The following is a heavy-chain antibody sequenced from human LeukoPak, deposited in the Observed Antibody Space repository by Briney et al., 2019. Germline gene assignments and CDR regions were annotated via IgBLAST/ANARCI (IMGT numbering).Heavy chain of an antibody. Sequence: GESLRLSCTASGFTFDDYAMSWVRQAPGRGLEWVGFIRGQAYDGTAEFAASVRARFTGSRDDSKSIAYLQMNSLKTEDTAVYYCTRSTWIQLSSPFDYWGQGTLVTVFS. CDR3: TRSTWIQLSSPFDY. J-gene: IGHJ4*02. CDR1: GFTFDDYA. D-gene: IGHD5-18*01. CDR2: IRGQAYDGTA. V-gene: IGHV3-49*04.